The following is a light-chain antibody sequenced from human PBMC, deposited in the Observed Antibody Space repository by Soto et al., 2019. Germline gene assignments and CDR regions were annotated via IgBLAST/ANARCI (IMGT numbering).Light chain of an antibody. CDR2: DAS. CDR1: QSVSSN. Sequence: EIVMTQSPATLSVSPGERATLSCRASQSVSSNLAWHQQKPGQAPRILMHDASTRATGIPARFSGSGSGTEFTLTISSLQSEDFAVYYCQQYHNWPITFGQGTRLE. J-gene: IGKJ5*01. V-gene: IGKV3-15*01. CDR3: QQYHNWPIT.